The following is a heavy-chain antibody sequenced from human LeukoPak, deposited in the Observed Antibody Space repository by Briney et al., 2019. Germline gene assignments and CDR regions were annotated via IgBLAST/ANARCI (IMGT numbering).Heavy chain of an antibody. Sequence: ASVKVSCKASGYSFPSYGISWVRQAPGQGPEWMGWISAYNGNTNYAQKLQGRVTMTTDTSTSTAYMELRSLRSDDTAVYYCARSSITIFGVVTTNFDYWGQGTLVTVSS. J-gene: IGHJ4*02. CDR2: ISAYNGNT. V-gene: IGHV1-18*01. CDR1: GYSFPSYG. D-gene: IGHD3-3*01. CDR3: ARSSITIFGVVTTNFDY.